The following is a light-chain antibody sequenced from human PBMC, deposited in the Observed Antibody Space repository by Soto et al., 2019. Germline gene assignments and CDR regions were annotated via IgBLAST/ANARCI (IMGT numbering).Light chain of an antibody. Sequence: QSVLTQPASVSAAPGQKVTISCSGSSSNVGSNYVSSYQQLPGTAPKLLIYDNNKRPSGLPDRFSGSKSCTSATLDITWLQTGDEADYYCATWDRSLSVYVLFGGGTKLTVL. CDR1: SSNVGSNY. V-gene: IGLV1-51*01. J-gene: IGLJ2*01. CDR3: ATWDRSLSVYVL. CDR2: DNN.